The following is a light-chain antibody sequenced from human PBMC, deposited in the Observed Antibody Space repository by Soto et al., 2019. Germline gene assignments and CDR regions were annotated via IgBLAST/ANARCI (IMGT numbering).Light chain of an antibody. Sequence: DIVMTQSPLSLPVTPGAPASISCRSSQSLLHSNGYNYLDWYLQKPGQSPQLLIYLGSNRASGVPDRFSGSGSGTDFTLKISRVEAEDVAVYYCMQALQTPYTFGQGTKLEIK. CDR1: QSLLHSNGYNY. V-gene: IGKV2-28*01. J-gene: IGKJ2*01. CDR3: MQALQTPYT. CDR2: LGS.